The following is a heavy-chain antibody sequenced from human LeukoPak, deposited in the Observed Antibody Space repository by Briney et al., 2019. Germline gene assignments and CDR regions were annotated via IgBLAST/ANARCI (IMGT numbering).Heavy chain of an antibody. V-gene: IGHV3-23*01. CDR3: AKDPYRASSGLVDY. Sequence: GGSLRLSCAASGFTFSSYAMGWVRQAPGKGREWVSSISGSGGTTYYADSVKGQVTISIDNSKNTMYLQMNSLRAEDTAVYYCAKDPYRASSGLVDYWGQGTLVTVSS. J-gene: IGHJ4*02. D-gene: IGHD5-12*01. CDR2: ISGSGGTT. CDR1: GFTFSSYA.